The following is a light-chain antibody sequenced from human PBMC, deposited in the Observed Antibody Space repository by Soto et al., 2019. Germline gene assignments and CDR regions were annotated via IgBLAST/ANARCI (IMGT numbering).Light chain of an antibody. V-gene: IGKV3-20*01. CDR3: QQRKT. J-gene: IGKJ2*01. Sequence: EIVLTQSPGTLSLSPGERATLSCRASQSISSSYLAWYQQRPGQAPRLLIYGASSRTTGTPDRFSGSGSGTDFTLTISRLEPEDFAVYYCQQRKTFDQGTNLEIK. CDR1: QSISSSY. CDR2: GAS.